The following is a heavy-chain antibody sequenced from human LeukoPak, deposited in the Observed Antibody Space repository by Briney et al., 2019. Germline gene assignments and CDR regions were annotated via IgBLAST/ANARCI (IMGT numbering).Heavy chain of an antibody. CDR3: ARAQSSDIVVVPAAMHFDY. Sequence: GASVKVSCKASGYTFTGYCMHWVRQAPGQGLEWMGWINPNSGGTNYAQKFQGRVTMTRDTSISTAYMELSRLRSDDTAVYYCARAQSSDIVVVPAAMHFDYWGQGTLVTVSP. CDR1: GYTFTGYC. V-gene: IGHV1-2*02. D-gene: IGHD2-2*01. J-gene: IGHJ4*02. CDR2: INPNSGGT.